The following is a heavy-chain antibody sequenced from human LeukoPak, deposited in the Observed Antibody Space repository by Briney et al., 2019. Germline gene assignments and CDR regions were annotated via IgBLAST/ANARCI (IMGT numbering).Heavy chain of an antibody. J-gene: IGHJ3*02. CDR1: GFTFSSYD. CDR3: ARGGDDYGDENAFDI. CDR2: IGTAGDT. D-gene: IGHD4-17*01. Sequence: GGSLRLSCAASGFTFSSYDMPWVRQATGKGLEWVSAIGTAGDTYYPGSVKGRFTISRENAKNSLYLQMNSLRAGDTAVYYCARGGDDYGDENAFDIWGQGTMVTVSS. V-gene: IGHV3-13*01.